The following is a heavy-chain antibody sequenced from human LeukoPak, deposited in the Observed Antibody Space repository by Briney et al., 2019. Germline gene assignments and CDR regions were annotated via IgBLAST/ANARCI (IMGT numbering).Heavy chain of an antibody. CDR3: ARGLWGRGRSRGLGGYYDFWSGYYFDY. D-gene: IGHD3-3*01. V-gene: IGHV4-4*02. CDR2: IYHSGST. CDR1: GGSISSSNW. J-gene: IGHJ4*02. Sequence: PSETLSLTCAVSGGSISSSNWWSWVRQPPGKGLEWIGEIYHSGSTNYNPSLKSRVTISVDKSKNQFSLKLSSVTAADTAVYYCARGLWGRGRSRGLGGYYDFWSGYYFDYWGQGTLVTVSS.